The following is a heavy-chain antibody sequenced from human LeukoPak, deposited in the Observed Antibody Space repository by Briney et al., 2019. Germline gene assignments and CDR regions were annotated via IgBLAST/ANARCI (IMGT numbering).Heavy chain of an antibody. Sequence: GGSLRLSCAASGFTVSRNYMSWVRQAPGKGLEWVANIKQDVGEKYYVGSVKGRFTISRDNAKNSLYLQMNSLRVEDTAVYYCARESRGYDILTGKYHRGYYSYYMDVWGKGTTVIVSS. CDR1: GFTVSRNY. CDR3: ARESRGYDILTGKYHRGYYSYYMDV. J-gene: IGHJ6*03. CDR2: IKQDVGEK. D-gene: IGHD3-9*01. V-gene: IGHV3-7*01.